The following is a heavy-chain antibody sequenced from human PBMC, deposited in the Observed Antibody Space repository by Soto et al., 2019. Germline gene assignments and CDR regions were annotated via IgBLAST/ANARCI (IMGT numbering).Heavy chain of an antibody. CDR2: IYYSGST. D-gene: IGHD3-10*01. Sequence: PSETLSLTCTVSGGSISSYYWSWIRQPPGKGLEWIGYIYYSGSTNYNPSLKSRVTISVDTSKNQFSLKLSSVTAADTAVYYCARDRRYYYGSGSYYRPSYGMDVWGQGTTVTVS. J-gene: IGHJ6*02. CDR3: ARDRRYYYGSGSYYRPSYGMDV. V-gene: IGHV4-59*01. CDR1: GGSISSYY.